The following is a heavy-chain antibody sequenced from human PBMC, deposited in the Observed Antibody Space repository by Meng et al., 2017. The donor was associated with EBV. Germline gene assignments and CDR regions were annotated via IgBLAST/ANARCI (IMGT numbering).Heavy chain of an antibody. Sequence: QVQVVQSGAEVKKPGSSVKVACKTSGGTFRRDAVSWVRQAPGQGLEWMGGLIPMSDAPYYAQKFQDRVTITADESTSTHYMDLSGLRSEDTAVYYCASESGRGFTPDYWGQGTLVTVSS. V-gene: IGHV1-69*01. J-gene: IGHJ4*02. CDR1: GGTFRRDA. CDR3: ASESGRGFTPDY. D-gene: IGHD3-10*01. CDR2: LIPMSDAP.